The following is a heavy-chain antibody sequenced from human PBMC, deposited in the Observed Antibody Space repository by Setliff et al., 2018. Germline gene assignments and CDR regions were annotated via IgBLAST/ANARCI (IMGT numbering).Heavy chain of an antibody. J-gene: IGHJ4*02. CDR1: GYTFTNFG. CDR3: ARLDYGSPAEY. Sequence: ASVKVSCKASGYTFTNFGISWVRQAPGQGLEWMGWISAYNGNTNYAQKLQGRVTMTTDTSTSTAYMELRSLSSVTAADTAIYYCARLDYGSPAEYWGQGTLVTVSS. V-gene: IGHV1-18*01. CDR2: ISAYNGNT. D-gene: IGHD4-17*01.